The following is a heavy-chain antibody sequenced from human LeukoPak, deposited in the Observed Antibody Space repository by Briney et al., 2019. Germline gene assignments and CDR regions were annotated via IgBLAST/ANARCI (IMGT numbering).Heavy chain of an antibody. Sequence: GGSLRLSCAASGFTVSSNYMSWVRQTPGKGLAWVSVLYSGGNTYYADSVKGRFTIYRDNSKNMLFLQMNSLRAEDTAVYYCARVGRGDTYGYVDYWGQGTLVTVSS. J-gene: IGHJ4*02. V-gene: IGHV3-66*01. D-gene: IGHD5-18*01. CDR3: ARVGRGDTYGYVDY. CDR1: GFTVSSNY. CDR2: LYSGGNT.